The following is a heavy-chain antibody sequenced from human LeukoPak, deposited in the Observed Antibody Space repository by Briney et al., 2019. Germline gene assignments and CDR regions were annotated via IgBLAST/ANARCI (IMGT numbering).Heavy chain of an antibody. D-gene: IGHD6-13*01. CDR3: AMIIAAVY. CDR1: GGTFNNSA. V-gene: IGHV1-2*02. Sequence: ASVKVSCKTSGGTFNNSAISWVRQAPRQGLEWMGWINPNSGGTNYAQKFQGRVTMTRDTSISTAYMGLSRLRSDDTAVYYCAMIIAAVYWGQGTLVTVSS. CDR2: INPNSGGT. J-gene: IGHJ4*02.